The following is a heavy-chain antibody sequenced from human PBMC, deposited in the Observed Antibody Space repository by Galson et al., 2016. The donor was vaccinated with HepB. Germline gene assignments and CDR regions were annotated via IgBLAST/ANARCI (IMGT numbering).Heavy chain of an antibody. J-gene: IGHJ3*01. CDR2: ISYDGSNK. V-gene: IGHV3-30*18. CDR1: GFTFSSSG. D-gene: IGHD2-21*02. Sequence: SLRLSCAASGFTFSSSGMHWVRQAPGKGLEWVAVISYDGSNKYYADSVKGRFTISRDNSKNTLFLQMNSLRPEDTTVYYCAKGLYCGGDCYGAFDVWGRGTMVTVSS. CDR3: AKGLYCGGDCYGAFDV.